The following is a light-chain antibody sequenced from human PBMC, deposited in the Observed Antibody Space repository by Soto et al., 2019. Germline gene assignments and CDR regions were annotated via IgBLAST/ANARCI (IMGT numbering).Light chain of an antibody. V-gene: IGKV3-20*01. CDR2: GAS. Sequence: EIVMTQSPVPLSVSPGDRAALSCRASQRVSSHLAWYQQKPGQAPRLLIYGASSRATGIPDRFSGSGSGTDFTLTISRLEPEDVAVYYCQQYGSSPWTFGQGTKVDIK. CDR3: QQYGSSPWT. CDR1: QRVSSH. J-gene: IGKJ1*01.